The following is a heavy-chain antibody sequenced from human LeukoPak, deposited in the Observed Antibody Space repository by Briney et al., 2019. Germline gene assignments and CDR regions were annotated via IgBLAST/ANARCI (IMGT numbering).Heavy chain of an antibody. CDR1: GLTFSSYP. CDR2: ISGSGGTT. D-gene: IGHD3-3*01. J-gene: IGHJ4*02. V-gene: IGHV3-23*01. Sequence: PGGSLNLSCAASGLTFSSYPMSWVRKAPGKGLEWVSAISGSGGTTYYADSVKGRFTVSRDNSKNTLYLQMNSLRAEDTAVYYCATYYDFWSGYMYYFDYWGQGTLVTVSS. CDR3: ATYYDFWSGYMYYFDY.